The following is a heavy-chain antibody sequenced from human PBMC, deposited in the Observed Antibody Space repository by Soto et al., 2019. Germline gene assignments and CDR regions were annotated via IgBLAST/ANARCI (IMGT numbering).Heavy chain of an antibody. CDR1: GYSFNSYW. CDR3: ARTPGPEVAARLGYYDFSGMDV. Sequence: GEYLKISWEASGYSFNSYWIGWVRQMPGEGLEWMGIIHPGDSDTKYSPSFQGQVTISVDKSITTAYLQWSSLKASDTAMYYCARTPGPEVAARLGYYDFSGMDVWGQGTTVTVSS. D-gene: IGHD2-15*01. V-gene: IGHV5-51*01. CDR2: IHPGDSDT. J-gene: IGHJ6*02.